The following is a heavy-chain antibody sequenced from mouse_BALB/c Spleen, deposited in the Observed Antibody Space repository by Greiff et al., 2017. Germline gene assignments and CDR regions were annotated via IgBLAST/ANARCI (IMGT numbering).Heavy chain of an antibody. D-gene: IGHD1-2*01. J-gene: IGHJ4*01. V-gene: IGHV1-4*01. CDR2: INPSSGYT. CDR3: ARGNRLDAMDY. Sequence: QVQLKQSGAELARPGASVKMSCKASGYTFTSYTMHWVKQRPGQGLEWIGYINPSSGYTNYNQKFKDKATLTADKSSSTAYMQLSSLTSEDSAVYYCARGNRLDAMDYWGQGTSVTVSS. CDR1: GYTFTSYT.